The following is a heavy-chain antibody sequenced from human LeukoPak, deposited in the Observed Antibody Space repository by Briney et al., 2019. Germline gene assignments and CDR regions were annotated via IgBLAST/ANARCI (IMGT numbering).Heavy chain of an antibody. CDR1: GFTFSSYG. CDR3: AKDYERDFWSGYYSSYYGMDV. CDR2: ISYDGSNK. J-gene: IGHJ6*02. D-gene: IGHD3-3*01. Sequence: GGSLRLSCAASGFTFSSYGMHWVRQAPGKGLEWVAVISYDGSNKYYADSVKGRFTIPRDNSKNTLYLQMNSLRAEDTAVYYCAKDYERDFWSGYYSSYYGMDVWGQGTTVTVSS. V-gene: IGHV3-30*18.